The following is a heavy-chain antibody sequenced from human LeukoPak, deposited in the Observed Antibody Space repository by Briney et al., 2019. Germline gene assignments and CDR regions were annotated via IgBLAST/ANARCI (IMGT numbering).Heavy chain of an antibody. CDR3: ARMSSHCSGGSCYAVFDY. V-gene: IGHV4-4*07. J-gene: IGHJ4*02. Sequence: SETLSLTCTVSGGSISSYYWSSVRQPAGKGLEWIGRIYTSGSTNYNPSLKSRVTMSVDTSKNQFSLKLSSVTAADTAVYYCARMSSHCSGGSCYAVFDYWGQGTLVTVSS. CDR1: GGSISSYY. D-gene: IGHD2-15*01. CDR2: IYTSGST.